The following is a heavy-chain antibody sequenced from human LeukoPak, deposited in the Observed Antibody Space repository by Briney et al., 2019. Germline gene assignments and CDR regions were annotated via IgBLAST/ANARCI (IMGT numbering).Heavy chain of an antibody. CDR3: ARGDSGSYYVN. CDR2: INSDGSST. V-gene: IGHV3-74*01. Sequence: GGSLRLSCAASGFNFSSYWMHWVRQAPGKGLVWVSRINSDGSSTSYADSVKGRFTISRDNAKNTLFVQMNSLRAEDTAVYYCARGDSGSYYVNWGQGTVVTVSS. CDR1: GFNFSSYW. J-gene: IGHJ4*02. D-gene: IGHD1-26*01.